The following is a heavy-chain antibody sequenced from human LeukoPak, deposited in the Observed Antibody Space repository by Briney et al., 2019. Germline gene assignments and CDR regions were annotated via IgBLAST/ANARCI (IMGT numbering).Heavy chain of an antibody. D-gene: IGHD3-22*01. CDR2: IKSKTDGGTT. V-gene: IGHV3-15*01. CDR3: ATDRYYYDSSGPESYFDY. CDR1: GFTFSNAW. Sequence: GGSLRLSCAASGFTFSNAWMSWVRQAPGKGLEWVGRIKSKTDGGTTDYAAPVKGRFTISRDDSKNTLYLQMNSLKTEDTAVYYCATDRYYYDSSGPESYFDYWGQGTLVTVSS. J-gene: IGHJ4*02.